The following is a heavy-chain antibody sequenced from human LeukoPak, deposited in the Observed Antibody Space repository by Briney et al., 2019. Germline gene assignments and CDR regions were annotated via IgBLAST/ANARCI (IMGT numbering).Heavy chain of an antibody. CDR3: GRGHWGLDY. J-gene: IGHJ4*02. CDR1: GFTFSSYS. V-gene: IGHV3-21*01. CDR2: ISSSSSYI. D-gene: IGHD7-27*01. Sequence: GSLRLSCAASGFTFSSYSMNWVRQAPGKGLEWVSSISSSSSYIYYADSVKGQFTISRDNAMSSLYLQMNSLRAEDTAVYYCGRGHWGLDYWGQGTLVTVSS.